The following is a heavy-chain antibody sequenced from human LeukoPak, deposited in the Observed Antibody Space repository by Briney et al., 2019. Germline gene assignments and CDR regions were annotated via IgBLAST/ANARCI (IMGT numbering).Heavy chain of an antibody. Sequence: KTSETLSLTCTVSGGSISSGGYYWSWIRQPPGKGLEWIGYIYHSGSTYYNPSLKSRVTISVDRSKNQFSLKLSSVTAADTAVYYCARAFLTMVRGVIPFDPWGQGTLVTVSS. V-gene: IGHV4-30-2*01. D-gene: IGHD3-10*01. CDR2: IYHSGST. CDR3: ARAFLTMVRGVIPFDP. CDR1: GGSISSGGYY. J-gene: IGHJ5*02.